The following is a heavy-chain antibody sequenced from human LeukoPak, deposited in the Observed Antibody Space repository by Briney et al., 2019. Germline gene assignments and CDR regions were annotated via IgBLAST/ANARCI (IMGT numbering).Heavy chain of an antibody. CDR3: ARALPYYGDYVPPMDV. CDR1: GFTFSSYA. Sequence: PGGSLRLSCAASGFTFSSYAMSWVRQAPGKGLEWVSAISGSGGSTYYADSVKGRFTISRDNSKNTLYLLMNSLRAEDTAVYYCARALPYYGDYVPPMDVWGKGTTVTISS. J-gene: IGHJ6*03. CDR2: ISGSGGST. D-gene: IGHD4-17*01. V-gene: IGHV3-23*01.